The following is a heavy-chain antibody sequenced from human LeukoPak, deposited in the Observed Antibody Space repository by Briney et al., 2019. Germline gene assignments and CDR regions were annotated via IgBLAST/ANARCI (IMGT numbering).Heavy chain of an antibody. J-gene: IGHJ3*02. CDR1: GGSFSGYY. CDR2: INHSGST. CDR3: ARLRLKYYDFWSGYSQGAFDI. Sequence: SETLSLTCAVYGGSFSGYYWSWIRQPPGKGLEWIGEINHSGSTNYNPSLKSRVNISVDTSKNHFSLKLSSVTAADTAVYYCARLRLKYYDFWSGYSQGAFDIWGQGTMVTVSS. V-gene: IGHV4-34*01. D-gene: IGHD3-3*01.